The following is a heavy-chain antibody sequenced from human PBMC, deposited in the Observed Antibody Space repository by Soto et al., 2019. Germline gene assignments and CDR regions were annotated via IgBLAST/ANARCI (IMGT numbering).Heavy chain of an antibody. D-gene: IGHD2-21*01. CDR3: AKDAVSNDGLWLPES. V-gene: IGHV3-23*01. J-gene: IGHJ5*02. CDR2: IVGSGQT. Sequence: GGSLRLSCAASGFTLSTFAMMWVRQAPGKGLEWVSGIVGSGQTYHADSVTGRFTISKDDSKNTLYLQMNRLRAEDTAVYYCAKDAVSNDGLWLPESWGQGTLVTVSS. CDR1: GFTLSTFA.